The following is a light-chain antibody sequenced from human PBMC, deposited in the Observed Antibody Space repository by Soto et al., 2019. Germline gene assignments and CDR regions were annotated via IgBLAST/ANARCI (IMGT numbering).Light chain of an antibody. Sequence: QSVLTQPPSVSAAPGQKVTISCSGSSSNIGNDYVSWYQHLPGTAPKLLIYDNDKRPSGIPDRFSGSKSGTSATLGITGLQTGDVADYYCGTWDSSLSAGVFGGGTKLTVL. CDR1: SSNIGNDY. J-gene: IGLJ2*01. CDR2: DND. CDR3: GTWDSSLSAGV. V-gene: IGLV1-51*01.